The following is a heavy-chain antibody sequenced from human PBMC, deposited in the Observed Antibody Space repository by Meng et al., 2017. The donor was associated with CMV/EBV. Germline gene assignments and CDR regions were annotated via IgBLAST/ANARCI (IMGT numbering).Heavy chain of an antibody. CDR1: GFTFSSYS. CDR3: ARFSFYGGNSVAFDYYYGMDV. J-gene: IGHJ6*02. Sequence: GESLKISCAASGFTFSSYSMNWVRQAPGKGLEWVSFISSSSSYIYYADSVKGRFTISRDNAKNSLYLQMNSLRAEDTAVYYCARFSFYGGNSVAFDYYYGMDVWGQGTTVTVSS. V-gene: IGHV3-21*01. CDR2: ISSSSSYI. D-gene: IGHD4-23*01.